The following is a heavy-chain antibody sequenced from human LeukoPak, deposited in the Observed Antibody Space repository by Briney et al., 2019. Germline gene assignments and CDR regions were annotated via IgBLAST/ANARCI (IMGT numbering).Heavy chain of an antibody. J-gene: IGHJ6*02. V-gene: IGHV4-4*07. CDR1: GGSISSYY. Sequence: SETLSLTCTVSGGSISSYYWSWIRQPAGKGLEWIGRIYTSGSTNYNPSLKNRVTMSVDTSKNQFSLKLSSVTAADTAVYYCASGPRGFYYYYGMDVWGQGTTVTVSS. CDR2: IYTSGST. D-gene: IGHD6-25*01. CDR3: ASGPRGFYYYYGMDV.